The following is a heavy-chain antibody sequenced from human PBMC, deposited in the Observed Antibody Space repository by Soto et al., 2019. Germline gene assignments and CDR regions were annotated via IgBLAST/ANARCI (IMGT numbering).Heavy chain of an antibody. CDR3: ARFGETDYYYYGMDV. J-gene: IGHJ6*02. CDR2: IYYSGST. CDR1: GGSISSYY. V-gene: IGHV4-59*01. Sequence: SETLSLTCTVSGGSISSYYWSWIRQPPGKGLERIGYIYYSGSTNYNPSLKSRVTISVDTSKNQFSLKLSSVTAADTAVYYCARFGETDYYYYGMDVWGQGTTVTVSS. D-gene: IGHD3-10*01.